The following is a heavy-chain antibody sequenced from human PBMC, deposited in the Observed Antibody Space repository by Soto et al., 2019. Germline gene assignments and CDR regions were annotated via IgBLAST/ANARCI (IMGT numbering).Heavy chain of an antibody. V-gene: IGHV3-23*01. J-gene: IGHJ4*02. CDR1: GFPLKKSS. Sequence: GGSPRLSCATPGFPLKKSSLTWGPQTPGQGLEYVSSISGSGSSTYYADSVKGRFTISRDNSKNTLHLQMNSLRVEDTAVYYCVRGVVDRRVDSWGQGTLVTVSS. D-gene: IGHD3-16*02. CDR3: VRGVVDRRVDS. CDR2: ISGSGSST.